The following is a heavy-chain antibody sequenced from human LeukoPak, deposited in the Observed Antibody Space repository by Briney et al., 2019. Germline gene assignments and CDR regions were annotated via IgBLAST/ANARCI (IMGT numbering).Heavy chain of an antibody. J-gene: IGHJ4*02. D-gene: IGHD1-7*01. CDR2: IYTSGST. CDR1: GGSISNFY. V-gene: IGHV4-4*07. CDR3: ARGAGTTVFDY. Sequence: SETLSLTCTVSGGSISNFYWSWIRQPAGRELEWIGRIYTSGSTYYNPSLKSRVTISVDTSKNQFSLKLSSVTAADTAVYYCARGAGTTVFDYWGQGTLVTVSS.